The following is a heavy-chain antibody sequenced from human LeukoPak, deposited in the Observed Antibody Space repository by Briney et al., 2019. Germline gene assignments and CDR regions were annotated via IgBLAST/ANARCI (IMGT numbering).Heavy chain of an antibody. CDR3: ARVWRGYYDSSGPTYDAFDI. Sequence: PSETLSLTCAVSGGSISSSNWWSWVRQPPGKGLEWIGEIYHSGSTNYNPSLKSRVTISVDKSKNQFSLKLSSVTAADTAVYYCARVWRGYYDSSGPTYDAFDIWGQGTMVTVSS. V-gene: IGHV4-4*02. D-gene: IGHD3-22*01. CDR2: IYHSGST. CDR1: GGSISSSNW. J-gene: IGHJ3*02.